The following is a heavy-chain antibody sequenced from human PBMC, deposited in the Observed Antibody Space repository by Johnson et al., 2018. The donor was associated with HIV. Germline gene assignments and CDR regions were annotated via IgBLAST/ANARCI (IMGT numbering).Heavy chain of an antibody. CDR3: ARPYGDYVYGAVDV. V-gene: IGHV3-7*01. CDR1: GFTFTNYW. D-gene: IGHD4-17*01. Sequence: VQLVESGGGVVHPGRSLRLSCAASGFTFTNYWMSWVRQAPGKGLEWVANIKQDGSKKYYVGSVRGRFTISRDNANSSLILQMNSLRAEDTAVYYCARPYGDYVYGAVDVWGPGTMVTVSS. J-gene: IGHJ3*01. CDR2: IKQDGSKK.